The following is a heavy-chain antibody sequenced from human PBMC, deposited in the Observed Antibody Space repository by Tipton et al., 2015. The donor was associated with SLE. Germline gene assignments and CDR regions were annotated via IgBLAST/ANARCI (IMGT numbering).Heavy chain of an antibody. J-gene: IGHJ6*03. CDR1: GYSFTGHY. V-gene: IGHV1-2*06. CDR2: INPNSGAT. Sequence: QLVQSGAEVKKPGASVKVSCKASGYSFTGHYIHWVRQAPGQGLEWMGRINPNSGATNYAQKFQGSVTLTRDTSISTAYMELSSLRSEDTAVYYCARGDYYYYYMDVWGKGTTVTVSS. CDR3: ARGDYYYYYMDV.